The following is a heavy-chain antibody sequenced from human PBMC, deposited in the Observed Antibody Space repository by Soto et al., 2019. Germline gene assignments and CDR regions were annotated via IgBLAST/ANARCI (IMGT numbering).Heavy chain of an antibody. J-gene: IGHJ4*02. CDR3: SKGSGYSGFRPLAVSLEY. CDR2: ISYDGSNK. CDR1: GFTFSSYG. D-gene: IGHD5-12*01. V-gene: IGHV3-30*18. Sequence: QVQLVESGGGVVQPGRSLRLSCAASGFTFSSYGMHWVRQAPGKGLEWVAVISYDGSNKYYADSVKGRFTISRDNSKNPLDLEMDRLRGEEPALYYCSKGSGYSGFRPLAVSLEYWGQGTLVTVSS.